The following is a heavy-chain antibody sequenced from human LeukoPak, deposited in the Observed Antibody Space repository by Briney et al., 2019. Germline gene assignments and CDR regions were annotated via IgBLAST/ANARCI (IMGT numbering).Heavy chain of an antibody. V-gene: IGHV3-33*01. D-gene: IGHD2-2*01. Sequence: PGGSLRLSCAASGFTFSSYGMHWVRQAPGKGLEWVAVIWYDGSNKYYADSVKGRFTISRDNSKNTLYLQMNSLRAEDTAVYYCARGDADIVVVPAEGTFDYWGQGTLVTVSS. CDR1: GFTFSSYG. CDR2: IWYDGSNK. CDR3: ARGDADIVVVPAEGTFDY. J-gene: IGHJ4*02.